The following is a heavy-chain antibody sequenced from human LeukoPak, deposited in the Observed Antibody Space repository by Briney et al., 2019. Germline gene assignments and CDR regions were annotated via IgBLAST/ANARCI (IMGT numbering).Heavy chain of an antibody. Sequence: SETLSLTCTVSGGSISSYYWSWIRQPPGKGLEWIGYIYYSGSTNYNPSLKSRVTISVDTSKNQFSLKLGSVTAADTAVYYCARAQYSSSWDYWGQGTLVTVSS. V-gene: IGHV4-59*01. D-gene: IGHD6-13*01. J-gene: IGHJ4*02. CDR2: IYYSGST. CDR1: GGSISSYY. CDR3: ARAQYSSSWDY.